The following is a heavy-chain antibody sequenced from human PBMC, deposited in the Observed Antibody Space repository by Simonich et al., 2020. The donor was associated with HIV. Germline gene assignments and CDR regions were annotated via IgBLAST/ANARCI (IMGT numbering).Heavy chain of an antibody. V-gene: IGHV4-34*01. J-gene: IGHJ4*02. CDR2: INHGGRT. Sequence: QVQLHQWGAGLLKSSETLSLTCAVSGGSFSGYYWNWIRQHPGKGLEWIAEINHGGRTNYNPSLKSRVTILLDTSKNQFSLKLASVTATDTALYYCARSPSENWDYYFDYWSQGTLVTVSS. CDR3: ARSPSENWDYYFDY. CDR1: GGSFSGYY. D-gene: IGHD1-7*01.